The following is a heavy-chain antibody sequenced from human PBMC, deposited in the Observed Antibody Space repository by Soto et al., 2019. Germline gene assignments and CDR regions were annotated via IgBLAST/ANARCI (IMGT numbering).Heavy chain of an antibody. J-gene: IGHJ1*01. CDR2: INYSGTT. D-gene: IGHD5-18*01. CDR3: VRLVKGGNSYGDIDN. Sequence: LSLTCTVSGDSITSSRYHWGWIRQPPGKGREWIGSINYSGTTFYNPPVKSRVTISVNKSKNQLSLKLSSVTAADSVIYYCVRLVKGGNSYGDIDNWGQGTLVTVSS. V-gene: IGHV4-39*01. CDR1: GDSITSSRYH.